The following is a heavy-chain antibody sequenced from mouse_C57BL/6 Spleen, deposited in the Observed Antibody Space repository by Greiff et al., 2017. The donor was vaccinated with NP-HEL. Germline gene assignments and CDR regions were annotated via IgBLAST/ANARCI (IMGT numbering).Heavy chain of an antibody. CDR2: INPNNGGT. Sequence: EVQLQQSGPELVKPGASVKIPCKASGYTFTDYNMDWVKQSHGKSLEWIGDINPNNGGTIYNQKFKGKATLTVDKSSSTAYMELRSLTSEDTAVYYCARVGWLLRGYAMDYWGQGTSVTVSS. CDR1: GYTFTDYN. V-gene: IGHV1-18*01. J-gene: IGHJ4*01. D-gene: IGHD2-3*01. CDR3: ARVGWLLRGYAMDY.